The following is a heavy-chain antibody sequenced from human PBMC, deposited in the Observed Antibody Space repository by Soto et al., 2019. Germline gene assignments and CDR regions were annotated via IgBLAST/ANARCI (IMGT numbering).Heavy chain of an antibody. CDR2: INPILGIA. Sequence: QVQLVQSGAEVKKPGSSVKVSCKASGGTFSSYTISWVRQAPGQGLEWMGRINPILGIANYAQKFQGRVTITADKSTSTAYMELSSLRSEDTAVYYCASRPTYYDILTGHCIWGQGTLVTVSS. J-gene: IGHJ4*02. CDR1: GGTFSSYT. V-gene: IGHV1-69*02. D-gene: IGHD3-9*01. CDR3: ASRPTYYDILTGHCI.